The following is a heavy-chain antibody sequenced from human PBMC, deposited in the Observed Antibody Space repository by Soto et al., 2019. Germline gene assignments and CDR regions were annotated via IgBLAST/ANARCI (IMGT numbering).Heavy chain of an antibody. Sequence: EVQLVESGGGLVKPGGSLRLSCAASGFTFSNAWMSWVRQAPGKGLEWVGRIKSKTDGGTTDYAAPVKGRFTISRDDSKNTLYLQMNSLKTEDTAVYYCVYRRVRAVAGPWGQGTLVTVSS. CDR1: GFTFSNAW. CDR2: IKSKTDGGTT. V-gene: IGHV3-15*01. CDR3: VYRRVRAVAGP. J-gene: IGHJ5*02. D-gene: IGHD6-19*01.